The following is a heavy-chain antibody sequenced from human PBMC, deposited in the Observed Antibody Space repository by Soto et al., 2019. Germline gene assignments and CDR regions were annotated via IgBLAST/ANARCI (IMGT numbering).Heavy chain of an antibody. Sequence: QVQLVQSGAEVKKPGASVKVSCKASGYTFTSYGISWVRQAPGQGLEWMGWISAYNGNTNYAQKLQGRVTMTTYTSTSTAYMELRSLRSDDTAVYYCARVAITLVRGVSFYYYYGMDVWGQGTTFTVSS. CDR2: ISAYNGNT. D-gene: IGHD3-10*01. CDR3: ARVAITLVRGVSFYYYYGMDV. V-gene: IGHV1-18*01. J-gene: IGHJ6*02. CDR1: GYTFTSYG.